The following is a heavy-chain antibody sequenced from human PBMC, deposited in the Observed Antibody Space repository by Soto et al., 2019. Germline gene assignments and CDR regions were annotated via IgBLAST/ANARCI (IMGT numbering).Heavy chain of an antibody. J-gene: IGHJ5*02. Sequence: QVQRQESGPGLVKPSETLSLTCTVSGGSISSYYWSWIRQPPGKGLEWIGYIYYSGSTNYNPSLKSRVTISVDTSKNQFSLKLSSVTAADTAVYYCAREYCSGGSCYLNWFDPWGQGTLVTVSS. CDR1: GGSISSYY. D-gene: IGHD2-15*01. CDR3: AREYCSGGSCYLNWFDP. V-gene: IGHV4-59*01. CDR2: IYYSGST.